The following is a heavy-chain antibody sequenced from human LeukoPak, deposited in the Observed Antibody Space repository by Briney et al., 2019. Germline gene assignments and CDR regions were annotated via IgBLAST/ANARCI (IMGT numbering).Heavy chain of an antibody. Sequence: GGSLRLSCAASGLTFSSYAMHWVRQAPGKGLEWVAVISYDGSNKYYADSVKGRFTISRDNSKNTLYLQMNSLRAEDTAVYYCARDLREYSSSSPFGYWGQGTLVTVSS. CDR2: ISYDGSNK. V-gene: IGHV3-30*04. CDR3: ARDLREYSSSSPFGY. CDR1: GLTFSSYA. D-gene: IGHD6-6*01. J-gene: IGHJ4*02.